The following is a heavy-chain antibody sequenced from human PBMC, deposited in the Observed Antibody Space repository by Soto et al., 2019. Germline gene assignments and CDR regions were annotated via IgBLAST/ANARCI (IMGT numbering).Heavy chain of an antibody. CDR3: AKDSGDFSDPFAWFDP. Sequence: DVQLVESGGGLVQPGRSLRLSCAASGFTFDDYAMHWVRQAPGKGLEWVSGISWNSGSIGYADSVKGRFTISRDNAKNSLYLQMNSLRAEDTALYYCAKDSGDFSDPFAWFDPWGQGTLVTVSS. J-gene: IGHJ5*02. D-gene: IGHD4-17*01. CDR1: GFTFDDYA. CDR2: ISWNSGSI. V-gene: IGHV3-9*01.